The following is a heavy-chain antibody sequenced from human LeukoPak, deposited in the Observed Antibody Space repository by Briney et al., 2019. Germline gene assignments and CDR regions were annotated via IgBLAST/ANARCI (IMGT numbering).Heavy chain of an antibody. CDR2: IYYSGST. CDR3: ARARRDSGYYNVDY. D-gene: IGHD3-3*01. CDR1: GGSISSYY. V-gene: IGHV4-59*01. Sequence: RPSETLSLTCTVSGGSISSYYWSWIRQPPGKGLEWIGYIYYSGSTNYNPSLKSRVTISVDTSKNQFSLKLSSVTAADTAVYYCARARRDSGYYNVDYWGQGALVTVSS. J-gene: IGHJ4*02.